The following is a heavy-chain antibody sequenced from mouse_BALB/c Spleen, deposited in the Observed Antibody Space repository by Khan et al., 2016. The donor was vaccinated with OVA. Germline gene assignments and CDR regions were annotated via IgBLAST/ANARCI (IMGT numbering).Heavy chain of an antibody. Sequence: EVELVESGRGLVKPGGSLKLSCAASGFTFSRYPMSWVRQTPEKRLEWVASIGSGGSTYHPDSVKGRFTISRDNARNILFLQMSSLRSEDTAMYFCARVNGSSGVDYWGQGTSLTVSS. CDR3: ARVNGSSGVDY. CDR1: GFTFSRYP. J-gene: IGHJ2*02. V-gene: IGHV5-6-5*01. CDR2: IGSGGST. D-gene: IGHD1-1*01.